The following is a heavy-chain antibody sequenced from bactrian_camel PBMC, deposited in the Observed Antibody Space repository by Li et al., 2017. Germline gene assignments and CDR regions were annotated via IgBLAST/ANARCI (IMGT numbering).Heavy chain of an antibody. V-gene: IGHV3S26*01. CDR1: TGTFRSAC. Sequence: QVQLVESGGGSVQAGGSLRLSCAARTGTFRSACMGWLRQAPGKEREGVAAIDSDGAASYADSVKGRFTVSRDNANNTINLMMNSLKPEDTAMYYCAANFGPYCSGPYLARRANFLGQGTQVTVS. CDR2: IDSDGAA. J-gene: IGHJ4*01. D-gene: IGHD2*01.